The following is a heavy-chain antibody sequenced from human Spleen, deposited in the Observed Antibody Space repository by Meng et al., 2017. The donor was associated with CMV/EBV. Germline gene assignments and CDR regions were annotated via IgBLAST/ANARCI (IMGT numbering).Heavy chain of an antibody. Sequence: SGVTMNGYFIHWVRQAPGQGLEWMGCINSNTGGTNYGQKFQGRVTMTRDTSIGSAYMDLRSLRFDDTAVYYCAFEKDYGGNSILWFDPWGQGTLVTVSS. J-gene: IGHJ5*02. CDR2: INSNTGGT. CDR1: GVTMNGYF. V-gene: IGHV1-2*02. CDR3: AFEKDYGGNSILWFDP. D-gene: IGHD4-23*01.